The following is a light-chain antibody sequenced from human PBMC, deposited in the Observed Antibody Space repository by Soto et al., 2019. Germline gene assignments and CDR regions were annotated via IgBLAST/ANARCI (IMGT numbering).Light chain of an antibody. CDR1: QSVSSNY. CDR3: QQYGSSPYT. V-gene: IGKV3-20*01. J-gene: IGKJ2*01. CDR2: GAS. Sequence: EIVLTQSPGTLSLSPGERATLSCRASQSVSSNYLAWYQQKPGQAPRLLIYGASSRATGIPDRFSGSGSGTDFTLTISRLEPEDFAVYYCQQYGSSPYTFAQGTKVEIK.